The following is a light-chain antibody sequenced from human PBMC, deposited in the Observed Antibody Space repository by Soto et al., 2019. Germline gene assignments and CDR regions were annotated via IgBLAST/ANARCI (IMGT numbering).Light chain of an antibody. CDR2: DAS. V-gene: IGKV3-11*01. J-gene: IGKJ4*01. CDR1: QTVSRY. CDR3: QQRSTWPLFT. Sequence: VLTQSPATLFLSPGERATLSCRASQTVSRYLAWYQQKPGQAPRLLIYDASNRATGIPARFSGSGSGTDYTLTISSLEPEDFAVYYCQQRSTWPLFTFGGGTKVEI.